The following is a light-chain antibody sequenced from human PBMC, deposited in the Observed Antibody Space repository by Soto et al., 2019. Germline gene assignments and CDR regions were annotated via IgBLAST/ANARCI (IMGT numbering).Light chain of an antibody. V-gene: IGKV3-15*01. CDR1: QSVSIN. CDR2: GAS. J-gene: IGKJ5*01. Sequence: IVLTHSPGTLSLSPGERSTLSCRASQSVSINLAWYQQKPGQAPRLLIYGASTRATGIPARFSGSGSGTEFSLTISSLQPDDFATYYCQQYDSFSSTFGQGKRLEIK. CDR3: QQYDSFSST.